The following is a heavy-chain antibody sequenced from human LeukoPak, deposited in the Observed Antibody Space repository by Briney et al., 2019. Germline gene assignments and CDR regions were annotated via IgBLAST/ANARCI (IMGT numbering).Heavy chain of an antibody. V-gene: IGHV3-7*01. D-gene: IGHD3-9*01. CDR2: IKQDGSEK. CDR3: ARDGFAPYYDILTEDY. J-gene: IGHJ4*02. Sequence: GGSLRLSCAASGFTFSSYWMSWVRQAPGKGLEWVANIKQDGSEKYYVDSVKGRFTISRDNAKNSLYLQMNSLRAEDTAVYYCARDGFAPYYDILTEDYWGQGTLVTVSS. CDR1: GFTFSSYW.